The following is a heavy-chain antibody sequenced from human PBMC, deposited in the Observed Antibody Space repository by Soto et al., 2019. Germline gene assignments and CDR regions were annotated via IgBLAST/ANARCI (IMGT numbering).Heavy chain of an antibody. D-gene: IGHD3-22*01. CDR1: GFTFSSYS. CDR3: ARDLADYHDSSGYYPFNY. J-gene: IGHJ4*02. V-gene: IGHV3-21*01. Sequence: NPGGSLRLSCASSGFTFSSYSMNCFRQAPGKGLEWFSSISSSSSYIYYADSVKGRFTISRDNAKNSLYLQMNSLRAEDTAVYYCARDLADYHDSSGYYPFNYWGQGTLVTVSS. CDR2: ISSSSSYI.